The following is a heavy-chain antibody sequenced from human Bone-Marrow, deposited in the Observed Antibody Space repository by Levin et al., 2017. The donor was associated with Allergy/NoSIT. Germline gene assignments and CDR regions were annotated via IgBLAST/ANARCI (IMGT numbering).Heavy chain of an antibody. D-gene: IGHD5-24*01. Sequence: GESLKISCAASGLTFNNYWMHWVRQAPGKGLLWVSEINSDGRATAYADSVKGRFTISRDNAKDTLYLQMNSLTAEDTAVYYCARGRGGNGYYYADYWGQGIQVTVSS. CDR3: ARGRGGNGYYYADY. CDR2: INSDGRAT. J-gene: IGHJ4*02. CDR1: GLTFNNYW. V-gene: IGHV3-74*01.